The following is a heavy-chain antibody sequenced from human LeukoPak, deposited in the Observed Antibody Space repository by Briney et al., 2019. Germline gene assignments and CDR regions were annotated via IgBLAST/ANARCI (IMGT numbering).Heavy chain of an antibody. CDR3: ARGLNDSWTGENY. D-gene: IGHD3-3*01. V-gene: IGHV4-4*07. CDR1: GGSTSSYY. Sequence: PSETLSLTCTVSGGSTSSYYCSWIRQPAGKGLEWIGRIYTSGSTNYNPSLKSRVTISLDTSKSQFSLKVRYVTAADTAVYYCARGLNDSWTGENYWGQGTLVTVSS. CDR2: IYTSGST. J-gene: IGHJ4*02.